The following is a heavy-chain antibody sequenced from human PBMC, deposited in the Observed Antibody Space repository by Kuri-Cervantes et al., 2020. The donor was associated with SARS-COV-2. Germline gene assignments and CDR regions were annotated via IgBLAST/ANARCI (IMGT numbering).Heavy chain of an antibody. Sequence: LRLSCTVSGGSISGGGYYWSWIRQPPGKGLEWIGYIYHSGSTYYNPSLKSRVTISVDRSKDQFSLKLSSVTAADTAVYYCASLGFQDAFDIWGQGAMVTVSS. D-gene: IGHD7-27*01. CDR2: IYHSGST. CDR1: GGSISGGGYY. J-gene: IGHJ3*02. CDR3: ASLGFQDAFDI. V-gene: IGHV4-30-2*01.